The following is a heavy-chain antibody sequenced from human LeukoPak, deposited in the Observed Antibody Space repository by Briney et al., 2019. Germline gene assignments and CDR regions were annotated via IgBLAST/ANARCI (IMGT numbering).Heavy chain of an antibody. CDR1: GGSFSGYY. V-gene: IGHV4-34*01. J-gene: IGHJ4*02. Sequence: ASETLSLTCAVYGGSFSGYYWSWIRQPPGKGLEWIGEINHSGSTNYNPSLKSRVTISVDTSKNQFSLTVTSVTAADTAVYYCARSPDADGSQWDLSGYDYWGQGTLVTVSS. CDR2: INHSGST. D-gene: IGHD5-24*01. CDR3: ARSPDADGSQWDLSGYDY.